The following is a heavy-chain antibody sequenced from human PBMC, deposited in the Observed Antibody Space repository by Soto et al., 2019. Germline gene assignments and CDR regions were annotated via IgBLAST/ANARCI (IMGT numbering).Heavy chain of an antibody. CDR3: AKDQGITGTTPDY. D-gene: IGHD1-7*01. J-gene: IGHJ4*02. Sequence: LSCAASGFTFSSYGMHWVRQAPGKGLEWVAVISYDGSNKYYADSVKGRFTISRDNSKNTLYLQMNSLRAEDTAVYYCAKDQGITGTTPDYWGQGTLVTVSS. V-gene: IGHV3-30*18. CDR2: ISYDGSNK. CDR1: GFTFSSYG.